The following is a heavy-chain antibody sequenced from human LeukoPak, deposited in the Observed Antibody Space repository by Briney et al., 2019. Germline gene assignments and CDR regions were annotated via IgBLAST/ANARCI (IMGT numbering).Heavy chain of an antibody. CDR1: GFTFSNNW. J-gene: IGHJ3*02. V-gene: IGHV3-74*01. CDR2: INGDGSIT. Sequence: GESPRLSCAASGFTFSNNWMHWVRQAPGKGLVWVSRINGDGSITDYADAVKGRFTISRDNAKNTLYLQMNSLRAEDTAVYYCAQVRVTSSRNVFNMWGQGTMVTVSS. D-gene: IGHD6-13*01. CDR3: AQVRVTSSRNVFNM.